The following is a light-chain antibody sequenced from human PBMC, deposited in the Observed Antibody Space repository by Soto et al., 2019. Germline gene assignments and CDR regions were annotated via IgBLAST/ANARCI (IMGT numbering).Light chain of an antibody. CDR1: QSVSSSY. Sequence: EIVMTQSPATLSLSPGERATLSCRASQSVSSSYLSWYQQKPGQAPRLLIYGASIRATGIPARFSGSGSGTAFTLTISSLQSEDFAVYYCQQDYHLPWTFGQGTKVEIK. CDR2: GAS. CDR3: QQDYHLPWT. V-gene: IGKV3D-7*01. J-gene: IGKJ1*01.